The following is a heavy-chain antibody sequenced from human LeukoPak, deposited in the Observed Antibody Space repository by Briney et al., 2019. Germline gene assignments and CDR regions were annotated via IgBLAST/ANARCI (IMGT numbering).Heavy chain of an antibody. CDR2: IIPMFGTA. V-gene: IGHV1-69*13. CDR3: ARSLKEVYHYYMDV. J-gene: IGHJ6*03. Sequence: SVKVSFKASGGTFSYYAISWVRQAPGQGLEWMGGIIPMFGTANYAQKFQGRVTITADEPTSTAYMELSSLRSEDTAIYYCARSLKEVYHYYMDVWGKGNTVTISS. CDR1: GGTFSYYA.